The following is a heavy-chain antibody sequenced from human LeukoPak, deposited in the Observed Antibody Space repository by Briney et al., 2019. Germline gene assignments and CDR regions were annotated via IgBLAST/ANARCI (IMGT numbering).Heavy chain of an antibody. Sequence: PGGSLRLSCAASGFTFSNYAMNWVRQAPGKGLEWVSAISGSGGSTYYADSVKGRFTIFRDNAKNTLYLQMNSLRAEDTAVYYCARDEVGAADYWGQGTLVTVSS. CDR1: GFTFSNYA. D-gene: IGHD1-26*01. J-gene: IGHJ4*02. CDR3: ARDEVGAADY. CDR2: ISGSGGST. V-gene: IGHV3-23*01.